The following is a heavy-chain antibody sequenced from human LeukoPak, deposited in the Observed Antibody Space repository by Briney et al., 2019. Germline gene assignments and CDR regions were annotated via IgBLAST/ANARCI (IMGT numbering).Heavy chain of an antibody. Sequence: ASVKVSCKASGYTFTSFYMNWVRQAPGQGLEWMGKINPSGGSTNYAQKFQGRVTMTRDTSTSTVYMELSSLRFEDTAVYYCAREGGLLWFGELMPFDYWGQGTLVTVSS. V-gene: IGHV1-46*01. CDR3: AREGGLLWFGELMPFDY. CDR1: GYTFTSFY. D-gene: IGHD3-10*01. J-gene: IGHJ4*02. CDR2: INPSGGST.